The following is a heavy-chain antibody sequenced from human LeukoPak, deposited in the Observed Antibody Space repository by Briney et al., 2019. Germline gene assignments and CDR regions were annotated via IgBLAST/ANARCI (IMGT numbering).Heavy chain of an antibody. CDR2: ISAYNGNT. Sequence: ASVTVSCKASGYTFTSYGISWVRQAPGQGLEWMGWISAYNGNTNYAQKLQDRVTMTTDTSTSTAYIELRSLRSDDTAVYYCARGGYSGYDSPFDYWGQGTLVTVSS. D-gene: IGHD5-12*01. J-gene: IGHJ4*02. CDR1: GYTFTSYG. V-gene: IGHV1-18*04. CDR3: ARGGYSGYDSPFDY.